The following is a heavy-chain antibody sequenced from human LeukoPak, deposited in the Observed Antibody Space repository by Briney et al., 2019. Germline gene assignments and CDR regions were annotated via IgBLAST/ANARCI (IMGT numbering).Heavy chain of an antibody. Sequence: GASVKVSCKASGCTFTGYFMHWVRQAPGQGLEWMGWINPNSGDTKYAQRFQGRVTMTRDTSISTAYMELSRLRSDDTAFYYCARDYCSTTGCFDFWGQGTLVTVSS. J-gene: IGHJ4*02. CDR2: INPNSGDT. CDR3: ARDYCSTTGCFDF. V-gene: IGHV1-2*02. CDR1: GCTFTGYF. D-gene: IGHD2-2*01.